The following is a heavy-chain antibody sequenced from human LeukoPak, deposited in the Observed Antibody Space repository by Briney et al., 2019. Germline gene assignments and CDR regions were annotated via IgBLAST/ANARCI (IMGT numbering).Heavy chain of an antibody. D-gene: IGHD3-10*01. V-gene: IGHV3-23*01. CDR3: AKAVRSMVTGGGYFDS. CDR1: GFAFSNYA. CDR2: LSGGGDSR. J-gene: IGHJ4*02. Sequence: PGGSLRLSCAASGFAFSNYAMSWVRQAPGKGLEWVSSLSGGGDSRYYADSVMGRFTISRDNSKNTLYLLMNILRAEDTAVYYCAKAVRSMVTGGGYFDSWGQGTLVTVSS.